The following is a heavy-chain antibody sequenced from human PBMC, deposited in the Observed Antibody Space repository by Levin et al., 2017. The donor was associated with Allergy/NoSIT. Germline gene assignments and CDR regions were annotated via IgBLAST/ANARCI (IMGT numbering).Heavy chain of an antibody. CDR2: INHSGST. V-gene: IGHV4-34*01. D-gene: IGHD2-15*01. CDR3: TREPGYCSGGSCYGGWFDP. CDR1: GGSFSGYY. Sequence: ESLKISCAVYGGSFSGYYWSWIRQPPGKGLEWIGEINHSGSTDYNPSLKSRVTISVDTSKNQLSLRLTSVTAADTAVYYCTREPGYCSGGSCYGGWFDPWGQGTLVIVSS. J-gene: IGHJ5*02.